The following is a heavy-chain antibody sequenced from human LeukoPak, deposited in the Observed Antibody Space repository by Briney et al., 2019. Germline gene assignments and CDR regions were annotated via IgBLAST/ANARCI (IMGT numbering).Heavy chain of an antibody. J-gene: IGHJ4*02. CDR3: ARYLAGDY. Sequence: GGSLRLSCTASGFTFGDYTMSWFRQAPGKGLEWVGLIRRKAYGGTTEYAASVKGRLTISRDDSKSIAYLQMNSLKTEDTAVYYCARYLAGDYWGQGTLVTVSS. D-gene: IGHD6-19*01. CDR1: GFTFGDYT. CDR2: IRRKAYGGTT. V-gene: IGHV3-49*03.